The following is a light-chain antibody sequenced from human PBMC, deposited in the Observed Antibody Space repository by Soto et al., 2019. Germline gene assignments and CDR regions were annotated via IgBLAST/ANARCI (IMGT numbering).Light chain of an antibody. CDR1: QSISSF. CDR3: QQSYTTPYT. V-gene: IGKV1-39*01. J-gene: IGKJ2*01. Sequence: DIQMTQSPSSLSVSVGDRVTITCRASQSISSFLHWFQQKPGKAPNLLIYASFNLQSWVPSRFSCSGSGTDFTLTITSLQPEDFATYYCQQSYTTPYTFGQGTKLEI. CDR2: ASF.